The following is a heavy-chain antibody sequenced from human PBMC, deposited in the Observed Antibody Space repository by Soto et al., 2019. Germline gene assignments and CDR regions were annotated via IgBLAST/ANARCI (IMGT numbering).Heavy chain of an antibody. J-gene: IGHJ4*02. Sequence: GESLKISCRGSGYSFTSSWIGWVRQMPRKGLEWMGIIYPGDSDTRYSPSFQGQVTISADKSINTAYLQWISLKASDTAMYYCARGDQLAAISGFDYWGQGTLVTVSS. V-gene: IGHV5-51*01. CDR2: IYPGDSDT. CDR3: ARGDQLAAISGFDY. D-gene: IGHD6-13*01. CDR1: GYSFTSSW.